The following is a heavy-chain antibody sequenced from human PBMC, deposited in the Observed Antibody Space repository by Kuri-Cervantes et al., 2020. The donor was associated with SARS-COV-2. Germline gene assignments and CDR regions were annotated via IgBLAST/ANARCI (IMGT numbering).Heavy chain of an antibody. CDR1: GASISSSTYY. D-gene: IGHD4-17*01. CDR3: ARLLATVTPHY. V-gene: IGHV4-39*01. J-gene: IGHJ4*02. Sequence: SETLSLTCTVSGASISSSTYYWGWIRQSPGKGLEWLGSIYESGDTYYSSSLKSRLSLSVDTSKNQFSLKLTSVTAADTAIYYCARLLATVTPHYWGQGTLVTVSS. CDR2: IYESGDT.